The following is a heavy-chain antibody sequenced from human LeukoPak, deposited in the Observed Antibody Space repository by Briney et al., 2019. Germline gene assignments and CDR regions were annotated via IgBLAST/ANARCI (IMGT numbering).Heavy chain of an antibody. CDR2: ISWNSGSI. D-gene: IGHD2-15*01. CDR3: ARAASSGGFLNYFDY. Sequence: GGSLRLSCAASGFTFDDYAMHWVRQAPGKGLEWVSGISWNSGSIGYADSVKGRFTISRDNAKNSLYLQMNSLRDEDTAVYYCARAASSGGFLNYFDYWGQGTLVTVSS. V-gene: IGHV3-9*01. J-gene: IGHJ4*02. CDR1: GFTFDDYA.